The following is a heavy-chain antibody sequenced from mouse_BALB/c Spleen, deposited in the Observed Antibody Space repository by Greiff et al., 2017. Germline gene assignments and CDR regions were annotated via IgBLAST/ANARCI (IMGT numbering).Heavy chain of an antibody. V-gene: IGHV5-6*01. CDR3: ARQVTTVVAGNFDY. Sequence: EVMLVESGGDLVKPGGSLKLSCAASGFTFSSFGMSWVRQTPDKRLEWVATISSGGSYTYYPDSVKGRFTISRDNAKNTLYLQMSSLKSEDTAMYYCARQVTTVVAGNFDYWGQGTTLTVSS. CDR1: GFTFSSFG. D-gene: IGHD1-1*01. CDR2: ISSGGSYT. J-gene: IGHJ2*01.